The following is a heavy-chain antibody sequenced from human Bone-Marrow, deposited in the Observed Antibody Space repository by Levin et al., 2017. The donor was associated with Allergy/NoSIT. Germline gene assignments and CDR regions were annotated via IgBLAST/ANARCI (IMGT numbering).Heavy chain of an antibody. CDR1: GLIFSNYA. J-gene: IGHJ4*02. Sequence: LSLTCAASGLIFSNYAMNWVRQAPGKGLEWVSQISGSGSNTHYADSVRGRFTFSRDNSNNTVYLQMNSLRADDTAVYYCAGYDTSGYHSPFDYWGQGTLVTVSS. CDR3: AGYDTSGYHSPFDY. V-gene: IGHV3-23*01. D-gene: IGHD3-22*01. CDR2: ISGSGSNT.